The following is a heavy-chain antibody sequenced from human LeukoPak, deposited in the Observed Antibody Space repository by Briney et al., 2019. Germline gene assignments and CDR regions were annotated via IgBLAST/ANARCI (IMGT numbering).Heavy chain of an antibody. Sequence: ASVKVSCKASGYTFTGYYMHWVRQAPGQGLEWMGWVNPNSGGTNYAQKFQGRVTVTRDTSISTAYMELSRLRSDETAVYYCARDPDYDFWSGYYSFDYWGQGTLVTVSS. D-gene: IGHD3-3*01. CDR3: ARDPDYDFWSGYYSFDY. J-gene: IGHJ4*02. CDR1: GYTFTGYY. V-gene: IGHV1-2*02. CDR2: VNPNSGGT.